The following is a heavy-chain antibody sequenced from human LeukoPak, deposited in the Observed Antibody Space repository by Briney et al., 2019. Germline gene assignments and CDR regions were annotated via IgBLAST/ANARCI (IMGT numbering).Heavy chain of an antibody. CDR2: ISAYNGNT. J-gene: IGHJ3*02. D-gene: IGHD6-13*01. Sequence: SSVTVSCKTSGYTFTNYGISWVRQAPGLGLEWMGWISAYNGNTNYAQKVQGRVTMTTDTSTSTAYMELRSLRFDDTAVYYCARDQSVRLLQTSSTYFKHVFAIWGQGSMVTVSS. CDR3: ARDQSVRLLQTSSTYFKHVFAI. CDR1: GYTFTNYG. V-gene: IGHV1-18*01.